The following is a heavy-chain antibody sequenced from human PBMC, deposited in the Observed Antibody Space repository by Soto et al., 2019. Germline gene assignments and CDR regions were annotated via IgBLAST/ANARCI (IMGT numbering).Heavy chain of an antibody. V-gene: IGHV4-59*08. Sequence: QVQLQESGPGLVKPSETLSLTCTVSGGSISSYYWSWIRQPPGKGLDWIGYIYYSGSTNYNPPLKSRVTISVATSKNQFSLQLSSVTAADTAVYYCARRYGYSFDYWGQGTLVTVSS. D-gene: IGHD1-1*01. CDR3: ARRYGYSFDY. CDR2: IYYSGST. CDR1: GGSISSYY. J-gene: IGHJ4*02.